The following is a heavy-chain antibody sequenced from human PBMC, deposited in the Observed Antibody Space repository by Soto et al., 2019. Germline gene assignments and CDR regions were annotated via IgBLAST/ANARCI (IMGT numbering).Heavy chain of an antibody. CDR2: IYHSGST. J-gene: IGHJ5*02. Sequence: SETLSLTCAVSGVSISSGGYSWSWIRQPPGKGLEWIGYIYHSGSTYYNPSLKSRVTISVDRSKNQFSLKLSSVTAADTAVYYCARVPPPWGQGTLVTVSS. V-gene: IGHV4-30-2*01. CDR1: GVSISSGGYS. CDR3: ARVPPP.